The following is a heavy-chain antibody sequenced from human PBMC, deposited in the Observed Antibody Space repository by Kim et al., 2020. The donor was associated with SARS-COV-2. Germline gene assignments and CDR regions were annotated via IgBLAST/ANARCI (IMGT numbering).Heavy chain of an antibody. V-gene: IGHV4-30-4*01. Sequence: SETLSLTCTVSGGSISSGDYYWSWIRQPPGKGLEWIGYIYYSGSTYYNPSLKSRVTISVDTSKNQFSLKLSSVTAADTAVYYCARAPTNDYGDYGWGDNWGQGTLVTVSS. D-gene: IGHD4-17*01. J-gene: IGHJ4*02. CDR1: GGSISSGDYY. CDR2: IYYSGST. CDR3: ARAPTNDYGDYGWGDN.